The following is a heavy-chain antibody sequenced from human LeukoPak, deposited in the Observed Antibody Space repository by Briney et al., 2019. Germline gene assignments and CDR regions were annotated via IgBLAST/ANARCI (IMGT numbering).Heavy chain of an antibody. D-gene: IGHD3-9*01. CDR2: VSADGSNT. CDR1: GFTFESHG. J-gene: IGHJ4*02. CDR3: AKEKFDWGTMYYFDY. V-gene: IGHV3-30*18. Sequence: GKSLRLSCAASGFTFESHGMHWVRQAPGKGLEWVALVSADGSNTFYADSVKGRFTVSRDNSQNTLSLEMNSLRPEDTAVYYCAKEKFDWGTMYYFDYWGQGTLVTVSS.